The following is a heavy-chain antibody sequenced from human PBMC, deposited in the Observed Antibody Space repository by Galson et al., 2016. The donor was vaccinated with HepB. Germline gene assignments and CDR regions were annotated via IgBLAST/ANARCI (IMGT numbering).Heavy chain of an antibody. CDR2: IWSDGSNK. D-gene: IGHD2-15*01. CDR1: GFTFRNYG. Sequence: SLRLSCAASGFTFRNYGMHWVRQAPGKGLEWVADIWSDGSNKYYADSVKGRFTISRDNSNNALYLHMNSLRAEDTAVYYCARGRFTQDSDSGGILDLWGQGTLVTVSS. V-gene: IGHV3-33*01. J-gene: IGHJ5*02. CDR3: ARGRFTQDSDSGGILDL.